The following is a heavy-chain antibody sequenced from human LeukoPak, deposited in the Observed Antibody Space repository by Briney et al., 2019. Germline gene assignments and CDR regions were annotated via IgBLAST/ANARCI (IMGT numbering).Heavy chain of an antibody. D-gene: IGHD3-16*02. J-gene: IGHJ4*02. V-gene: IGHV3-48*04. Sequence: GGSLRLSCAASGFTFSSYSMNWVRQAPGKGLEWVSYISSSSSTIYYADSVKGRFTISRGNAKNSLYLQMNSLRAEDTAVYYCARGGENDYAWGSYRYLDYWGQGTLVTVSS. CDR3: ARGGENDYAWGSYRYLDY. CDR1: GFTFSSYS. CDR2: ISSSSSTI.